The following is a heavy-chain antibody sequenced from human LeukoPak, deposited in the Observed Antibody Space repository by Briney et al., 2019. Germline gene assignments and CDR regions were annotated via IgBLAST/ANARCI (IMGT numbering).Heavy chain of an antibody. D-gene: IGHD3-10*01. V-gene: IGHV3-33*08. Sequence: GGSLRLSCVASGLTVSNHWMSWVRQAPGKGLEWVAVIWCDGSNKYYADSVKGRFTISRDNSKNTLYLQMNSLRAEDTAVYYCARDHVGLDYWGQGTLVTVSS. CDR2: IWCDGSNK. CDR1: GLTVSNHW. J-gene: IGHJ4*02. CDR3: ARDHVGLDY.